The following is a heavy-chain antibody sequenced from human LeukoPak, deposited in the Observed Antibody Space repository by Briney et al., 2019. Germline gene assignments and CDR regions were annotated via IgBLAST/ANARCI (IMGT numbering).Heavy chain of an antibody. D-gene: IGHD4-17*01. J-gene: IGHJ4*02. Sequence: GGSLRLSCAASGFSFRSYVMHWVRQAPGKGLEWVAVVSSDGSNKYYADSVEGRFTISRDNSKNTLYLQMNSLRAEDTAVYYCARGDLGANYDYGDPLFGGPSLYWGQGTLVTVSS. CDR3: ARGDLGANYDYGDPLFGGPSLY. CDR2: VSSDGSNK. V-gene: IGHV3-30-3*01. CDR1: GFSFRSYV.